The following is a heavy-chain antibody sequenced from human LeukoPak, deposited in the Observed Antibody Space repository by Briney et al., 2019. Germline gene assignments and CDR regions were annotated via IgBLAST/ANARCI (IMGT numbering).Heavy chain of an antibody. Sequence: SETLSLTCTVSGDSIRSGGSYWSWIRQHPEKGLEWIGYIHYDGSTDYNPSLKSRITISVDTSKNQFSLRLSSVTAADTAVYYCAKENYPSSSWYGYGMDVWGQGTPVTVSS. CDR3: AKENYPSSSWYGYGMDV. CDR2: IHYDGST. J-gene: IGHJ6*02. D-gene: IGHD6-13*01. CDR1: GDSIRSGGSY. V-gene: IGHV4-31*03.